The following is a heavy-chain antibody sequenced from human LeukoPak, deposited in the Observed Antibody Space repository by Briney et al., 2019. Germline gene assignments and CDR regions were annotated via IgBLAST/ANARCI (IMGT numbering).Heavy chain of an antibody. CDR1: GGTFSSYA. CDR3: ARAGGLLSPPAD. J-gene: IGHJ4*02. Sequence: GASVKVSCKASGGTFSSYAISWVRQAPGQGLEWMGGIIPIFGTANYAQKFQGRVTITTDESTSTAYMELSSLRSEDTAVYYCARAGGLLSPPADWGQGTLVTVSS. D-gene: IGHD3-10*01. CDR2: IIPIFGTA. V-gene: IGHV1-69*05.